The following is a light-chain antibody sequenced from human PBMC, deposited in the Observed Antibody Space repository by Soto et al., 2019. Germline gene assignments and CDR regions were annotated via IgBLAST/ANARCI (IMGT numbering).Light chain of an antibody. V-gene: IGLV3-1*01. Sequence: SYELTQPPSVSVSPGQTASITCSGDKLGDKYACWYQQKPGQSPVLVIYQDSKRPSGIPERFSGSNSGNTATLTISGTQAMDEAYYYCHAWDSSTVVFGGGSKVTVL. J-gene: IGLJ2*01. CDR1: KLGDKY. CDR3: HAWDSSTVV. CDR2: QDS.